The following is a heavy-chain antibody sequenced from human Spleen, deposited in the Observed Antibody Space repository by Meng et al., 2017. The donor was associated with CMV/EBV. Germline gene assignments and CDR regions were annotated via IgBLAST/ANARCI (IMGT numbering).Heavy chain of an antibody. CDR1: GGSSSGYY. D-gene: IGHD1-1*01. V-gene: IGHV4-34*01. CDR3: AREVGRTWGDLGNDGAFDI. Sequence: SETLSLTCAVYGGSSSGYYWTWIRQPPGKGLEWIGEINHSGSTKYSPSLKSRVTISVDTSKSQFSLKLSSVTAADTAVYYCAREVGRTWGDLGNDGAFDIWGQGTMVTVSS. CDR2: INHSGST. J-gene: IGHJ3*02.